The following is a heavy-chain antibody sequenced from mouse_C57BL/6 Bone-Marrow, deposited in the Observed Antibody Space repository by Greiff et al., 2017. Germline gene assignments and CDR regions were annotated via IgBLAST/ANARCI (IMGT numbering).Heavy chain of an antibody. V-gene: IGHV7-1*01. CDR1: GFTFSDFY. CDR3: ARDAGGTRFAY. Sequence: EVKVVESGGGLVQSGRSLRLSCATSGFTFSDFYMEWVRQAPGKGLEWIAASRNKANDYTTEYSASVKGRLIVSRDTSQSILYLQMNALRAEDTAIYYCARDAGGTRFAYWGQGTLVTVSA. J-gene: IGHJ3*01. CDR2: SRNKANDYTT. D-gene: IGHD4-1*01.